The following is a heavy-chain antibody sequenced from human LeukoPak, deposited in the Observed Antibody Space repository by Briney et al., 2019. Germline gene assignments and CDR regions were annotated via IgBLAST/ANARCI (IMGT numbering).Heavy chain of an antibody. J-gene: IGHJ5*02. Sequence: PSETLSLTCTVSGGSISSGDYYWSWTRQPPGKGLEWVGYMYYSGSTYYNPSLKSRVTISVDTSKNQFSLKLSSVTAADTAVYYCARPYYYDSRIDPWGQGTLVTVSS. CDR3: ARPYYYDSRIDP. D-gene: IGHD3-22*01. CDR2: MYYSGST. CDR1: GGSISSGDYY. V-gene: IGHV4-30-4*01.